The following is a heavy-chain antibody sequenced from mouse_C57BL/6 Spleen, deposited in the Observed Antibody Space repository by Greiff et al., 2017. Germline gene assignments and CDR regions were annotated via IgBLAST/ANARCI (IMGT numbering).Heavy chain of an antibody. CDR2: INPNNGGT. V-gene: IGHV1-18*01. Sequence: VQLQQSGPELVKPGASVKIPCKASGYTFTDYNMDWVKQSHGKSLEWIGDINPNNGGTIYNQKFKGKATLTVDKSSSTAYMALRSLTSEDTAVYYCARSGYYGNYVAMDYWGQGTSVTVSS. D-gene: IGHD2-1*01. CDR1: GYTFTDYN. CDR3: ARSGYYGNYVAMDY. J-gene: IGHJ4*01.